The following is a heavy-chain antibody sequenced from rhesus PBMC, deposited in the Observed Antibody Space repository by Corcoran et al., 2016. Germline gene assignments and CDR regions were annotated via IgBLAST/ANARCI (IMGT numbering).Heavy chain of an antibody. Sequence: EVQLVESGGGLAKPGGSLRLPCAASGFSFSDSYMYWVRQAPGTGLEWVSGISYTGGSTYYADSVKGRFTISRENAKNSLYLQMDSLRAEDTAVYYCARQVHFDYWGQGVLVTVSS. CDR1: GFSFSDSY. CDR3: ARQVHFDY. CDR2: ISYTGGST. V-gene: IGHV3S18*01. J-gene: IGHJ4*01. D-gene: IGHD1-1*01.